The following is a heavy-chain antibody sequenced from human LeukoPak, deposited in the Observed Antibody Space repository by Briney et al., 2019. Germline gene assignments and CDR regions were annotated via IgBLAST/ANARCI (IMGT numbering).Heavy chain of an antibody. J-gene: IGHJ4*02. CDR1: GGSFSGYY. D-gene: IGHD3-22*01. Sequence: SETLSLTCAVYGGSFSGYYWSWIRQPPGKGLEWIGEINHSGSTNYNPSLKSRVTISVDTSKNQFSLKLSSVTAADTAVYYCARAGGYYDSSGYSSGFDYWGQGTLVTVSS. V-gene: IGHV4-34*01. CDR3: ARAGGYYDSSGYSSGFDY. CDR2: INHSGST.